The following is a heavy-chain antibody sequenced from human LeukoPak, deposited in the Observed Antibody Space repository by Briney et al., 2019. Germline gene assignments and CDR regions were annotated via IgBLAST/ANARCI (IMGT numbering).Heavy chain of an antibody. V-gene: IGHV4-34*01. CDR1: GGSFSGYY. CDR3: ARIALRLTWFDP. D-gene: IGHD3-22*01. CDR2: INHSGST. J-gene: IGHJ5*02. Sequence: PSETLSLTCAVYGGSFSGYYWSWIRQPPGKGLEWIGEINHSGSTNYNPSLKGRVTISVDTSKNQFSLKLSSVTAADTAVYYCARIALRLTWFDPWGQGTLVTVSS.